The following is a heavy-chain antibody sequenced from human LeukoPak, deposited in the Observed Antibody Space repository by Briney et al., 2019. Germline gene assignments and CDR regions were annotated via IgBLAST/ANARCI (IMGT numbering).Heavy chain of an antibody. D-gene: IGHD3-9*01. CDR3: AKDRLMDPGTFTGYFDS. CDR2: ISYDGSNR. V-gene: IGHV3-30*18. CDR1: GFTFSRNG. Sequence: GGSLRLSCVAPGFTFSRNGMHWVRQAPGKGLEWVAVISYDGSNRYYVDSVKGRFTISRDNSKNTLYLQMNSLRGEDTAVYYCAKDRLMDPGTFTGYFDSWGQGILVAVSS. J-gene: IGHJ4*02.